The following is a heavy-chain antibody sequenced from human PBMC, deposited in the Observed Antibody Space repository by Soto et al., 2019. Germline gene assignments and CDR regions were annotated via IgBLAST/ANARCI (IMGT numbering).Heavy chain of an antibody. J-gene: IGHJ6*02. CDR1: GYSFTSYW. V-gene: IGHV5-51*01. CDR3: ATTGGSIAAAGTSHTYGMDV. CDR2: IYPGDSDT. D-gene: IGHD6-13*01. Sequence: PGESLKISCKGSGYSFTSYWIGWVRLMPGEGLEWMGIIYPGDSDTRYSPSFQGQVTISADKSISTAYLQWSSLKASDTAMYYCATTGGSIAAAGTSHTYGMDVWGQGTTVTVSS.